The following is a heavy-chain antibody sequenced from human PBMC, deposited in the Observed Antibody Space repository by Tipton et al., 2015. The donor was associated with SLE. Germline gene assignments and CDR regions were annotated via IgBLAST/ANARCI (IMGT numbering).Heavy chain of an antibody. V-gene: IGHV4-39*01. CDR1: GGSISGSNYY. D-gene: IGHD2-8*01. CDR3: ARHDTNYGRNWFDP. Sequence: TLSPTCTVSGGSISGSNYYWDWIRQPPGKGPEWIGRITNNGNTYYIPSLQSRVTMSVDTSKDHFSLKLSSVTAADTAVYYCARHDTNYGRNWFDPWGQGTLVTVSS. CDR2: ITNNGNT. J-gene: IGHJ5*02.